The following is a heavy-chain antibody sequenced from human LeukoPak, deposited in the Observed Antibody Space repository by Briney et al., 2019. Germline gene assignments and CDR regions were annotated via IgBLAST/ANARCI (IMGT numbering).Heavy chain of an antibody. Sequence: GGSLRLSCAASGFTFSSYAMHWVRQAPGKGLEWVSAISGSGGSTYYADSVKGRFTISRDNSKNALYLQMNSLRAEDTAVYYCAKMSYGSGSYLPLDYWGQGTLVTVSS. CDR1: GFTFSSYA. CDR3: AKMSYGSGSYLPLDY. CDR2: ISGSGGST. J-gene: IGHJ4*02. V-gene: IGHV3-23*01. D-gene: IGHD3-10*01.